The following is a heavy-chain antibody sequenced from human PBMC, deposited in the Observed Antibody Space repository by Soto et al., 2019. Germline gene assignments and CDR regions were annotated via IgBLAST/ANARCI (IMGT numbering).Heavy chain of an antibody. Sequence: PGGSLRLSCAASGFTVSSTYMSWVRQAPGKGLEWVSVIYSGDSTYYADSVKGRFTISRHNSKNTLYLQMNSLRAEDTAVYYCARPGIAVAGTRNGAFDIWGQGTMVTVSS. D-gene: IGHD6-19*01. V-gene: IGHV3-53*04. J-gene: IGHJ3*02. CDR2: IYSGDST. CDR3: ARPGIAVAGTRNGAFDI. CDR1: GFTVSSTY.